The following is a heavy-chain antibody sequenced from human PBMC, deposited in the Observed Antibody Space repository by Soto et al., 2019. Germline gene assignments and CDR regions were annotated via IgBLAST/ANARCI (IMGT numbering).Heavy chain of an antibody. J-gene: IGHJ3*02. CDR1: GYTFTGYY. D-gene: IGHD3-22*01. CDR3: ARASYYYDSRKMAAFAI. CDR2: INPNSGGT. Sequence: QVQLVQSGAEVKKPGASVKVSCKAPGYTFTGYYMHWVRQAPGQGLEWMGWINPNSGGTNYAQKFQGWVTMTRDTSISTAYIGLSRLRSDDTAVYYCARASYYYDSRKMAAFAIWGQGTMVTVSS. V-gene: IGHV1-2*04.